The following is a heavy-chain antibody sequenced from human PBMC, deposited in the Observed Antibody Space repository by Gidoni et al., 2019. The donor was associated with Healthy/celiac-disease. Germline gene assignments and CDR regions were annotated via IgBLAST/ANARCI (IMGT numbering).Heavy chain of an antibody. CDR3: AGAYCSSTSCVYGMDV. D-gene: IGHD2-2*01. J-gene: IGHJ6*02. V-gene: IGHV4-59*01. CDR1: GGPISSYY. CDR2: IYYSGST. Sequence: QVQLQESGPGLVKPSETLSLTCTVSGGPISSYYWSWIRQPPGKGLEWIGYIYYSGSTNYNPSLKSRVTISVDTSKNQFSLKLSSVTAADTAVYYCAGAYCSSTSCVYGMDVWCQGTTVTVSS.